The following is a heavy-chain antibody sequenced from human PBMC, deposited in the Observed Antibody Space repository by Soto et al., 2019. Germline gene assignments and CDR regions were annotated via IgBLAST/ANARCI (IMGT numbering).Heavy chain of an antibody. V-gene: IGHV5-51*01. CDR3: ARRWYSSSSFGMDV. CDR2: IYPGDPDT. CDR1: GYSFTSYW. D-gene: IGHD6-6*01. J-gene: IGHJ6*02. Sequence: GESLKISCKASGYSFTSYWIGWVRQMPGKGLELMGIIYPGDPDTRYSPSFLGQVTISADNSITTAYLQWSRLKASDTAMYFCARRWYSSSSFGMDVWGQGTTVTVSS.